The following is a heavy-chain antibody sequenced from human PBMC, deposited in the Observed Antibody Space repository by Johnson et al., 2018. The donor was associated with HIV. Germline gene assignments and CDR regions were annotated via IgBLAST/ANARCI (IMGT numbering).Heavy chain of an antibody. CDR2: IQQDGTEK. Sequence: VQLVESGGGLVQTGGSLRLSCAVSGFTFSNYWMNWVRQGPGQGLEWVANIQQDGTEKHYVDSVKGRFTISRDNAKKSLYLQMNSLRAEDPSLYYCATRKDILTGYDAFDIWGPDTMVTVSS. D-gene: IGHD3-9*01. V-gene: IGHV3-7*05. CDR3: ATRKDILTGYDAFDI. J-gene: IGHJ3*02. CDR1: GFTFSNYW.